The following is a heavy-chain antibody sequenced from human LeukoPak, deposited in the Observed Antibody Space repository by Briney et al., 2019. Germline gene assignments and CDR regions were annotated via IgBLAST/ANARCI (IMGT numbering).Heavy chain of an antibody. J-gene: IGHJ5*02. V-gene: IGHV1-18*01. CDR2: ISSYNGNT. CDR3: ARGDLRWGLPGWFDP. D-gene: IGHD1-26*01. CDR1: GYTFSNYG. Sequence: GASVKVSCKASGYTFSNYGISWVRQAPGQGLEWMGWISSYNGNTKYAPTFEGRVTMTTDTSTTTTYMELRGLRSDDTAVYYCARGDLRWGLPGWFDPWGQGTLVTVSS.